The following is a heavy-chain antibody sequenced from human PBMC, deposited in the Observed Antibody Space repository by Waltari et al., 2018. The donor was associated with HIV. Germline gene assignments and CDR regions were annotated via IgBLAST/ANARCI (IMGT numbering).Heavy chain of an antibody. D-gene: IGHD6-19*01. J-gene: IGHJ6*02. CDR2: INHSGTT. CDR3: ARVGTGWDGSFHYYGMDV. V-gene: IGHV4-34*01. CDR1: GGSFSGYY. Sequence: QVQLHQWGAGLLKPSETLPLTCAVYGGSFSGYYWSWVRQPPGKGLEWIGEINHSGTTNYNPALKGRVTISVDTSKNQFSLKVNSVTAADTALYFCARVGTGWDGSFHYYGMDVWGQGTAVAVSS.